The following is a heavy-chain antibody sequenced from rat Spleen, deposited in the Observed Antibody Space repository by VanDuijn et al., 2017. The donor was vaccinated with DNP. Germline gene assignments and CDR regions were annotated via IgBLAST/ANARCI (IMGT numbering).Heavy chain of an antibody. J-gene: IGHJ2*01. V-gene: IGHV5-46*01. Sequence: EVQLVESGGGLVQPGRSMKLSCAASGFTFSTFPLAWVRQAPTRGLAWVATISASGGSTYYRDSVRGRFTISRENAQGTLYLQMTSLRSEDTATFYCTTDFERGYWGQGVMVTVSS. CDR1: GFTFSTFP. CDR3: TTDFERGY. D-gene: IGHD1-11*01. CDR2: ISASGGST.